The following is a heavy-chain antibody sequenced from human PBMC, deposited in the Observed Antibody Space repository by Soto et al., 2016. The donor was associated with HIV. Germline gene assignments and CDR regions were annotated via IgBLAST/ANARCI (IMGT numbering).Heavy chain of an antibody. D-gene: IGHD3-16*01. J-gene: IGHJ4*02. Sequence: EVQLVESGGGLVQPGRSLRLSCAASGFTFDDYAMHWVRQAPGKGLEWVSGISWNSGSIGYADSVKGRFTISRDNAKNSLYLQMNSLRAEDMAFYYCAKDGGGCQLVSTFDYWGQGTLVTVSS. CDR1: GFTFDDYA. V-gene: IGHV3-9*03. CDR3: AKDGGGCQLVSTFDY. CDR2: ISWNSGSI.